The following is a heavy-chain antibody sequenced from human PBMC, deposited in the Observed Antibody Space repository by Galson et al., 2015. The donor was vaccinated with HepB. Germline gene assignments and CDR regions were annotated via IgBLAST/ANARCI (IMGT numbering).Heavy chain of an antibody. J-gene: IGHJ6*02. V-gene: IGHV5-51*01. CDR1: GYSFSNYW. CDR3: ARSSSLVRGLIYYGMDV. CDR2: IYPDNSKI. Sequence: QSGAEVKKPGESLKISCKASGYSFSNYWIGWVRQMPGKGPEWMGIIYPDNSKIIYSPSFQGQVTISADKSISTAYLQWSSLKASDTAMYYCARSSSLVRGLIYYGMDVWGQGTTVTVSS. D-gene: IGHD3-10*01.